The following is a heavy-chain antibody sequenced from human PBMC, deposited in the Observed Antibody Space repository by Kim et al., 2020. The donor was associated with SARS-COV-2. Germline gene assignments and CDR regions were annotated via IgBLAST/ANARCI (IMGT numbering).Heavy chain of an antibody. CDR2: IWYDGSNK. V-gene: IGHV3-33*01. Sequence: GGSLRLSCAASGFTFSSYGMHWVRQAPGKGLEWVAVIWYDGSNKYYADSVKGRFTISRDNSKNTLYLQMNSLRAEDTAVYYCAREIAARPLDYWGLGTLVTVSS. D-gene: IGHD6-6*01. CDR3: AREIAARPLDY. J-gene: IGHJ4*02. CDR1: GFTFSSYG.